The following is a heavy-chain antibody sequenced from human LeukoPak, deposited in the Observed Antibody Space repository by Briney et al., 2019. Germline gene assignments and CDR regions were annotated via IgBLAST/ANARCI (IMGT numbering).Heavy chain of an antibody. J-gene: IGHJ4*02. Sequence: ASVTVSCTASVYTFTRYGITWVRQAPGQGREWMGWISAYNGNTNYAKKVQGRVTMTTDTSTSTAYMELRSLRSDDTAVYYCARSQYDYIWGNYRNPDYWGQGTLVTVSS. CDR1: VYTFTRYG. CDR2: ISAYNGNT. CDR3: ARSQYDYIWGNYRNPDY. V-gene: IGHV1-18*01. D-gene: IGHD3-16*02.